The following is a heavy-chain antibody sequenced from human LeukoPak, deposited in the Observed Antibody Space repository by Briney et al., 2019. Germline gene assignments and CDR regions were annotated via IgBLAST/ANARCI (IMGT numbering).Heavy chain of an antibody. CDR1: GGSFSDYY. CDR3: ARGQEYCSGGRCYDAFDI. CDR2: INHSGST. J-gene: IGHJ3*02. D-gene: IGHD2-15*01. V-gene: IGHV4-34*01. Sequence: SETLSLTCAVYGGSFSDYYWSWIRQPPGKGLEWIGEINHSGSTNYNPSLKSRVTISVDTSKNQFSLKLSSVTAADTAVYCCARGQEYCSGGRCYDAFDIWGQGTMVTVSS.